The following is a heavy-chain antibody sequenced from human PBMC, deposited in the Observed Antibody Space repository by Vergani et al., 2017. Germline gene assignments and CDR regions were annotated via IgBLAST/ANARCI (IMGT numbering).Heavy chain of an antibody. CDR2: ISYDGSNK. Sequence: QVQLVESGGGVVQPGRSLRLSCAASGFTFSSYAMHWVRQAPGRGLEWVAVISYDGSNKYYADSVKGRFTNSRDNSKNTLYLQMNSLRAEDTAVYYCARDRYFGVVMEYYFDYWGQGTLVTVSS. V-gene: IGHV3-30-3*01. CDR1: GFTFSSYA. J-gene: IGHJ4*02. D-gene: IGHD3-3*01. CDR3: ARDRYFGVVMEYYFDY.